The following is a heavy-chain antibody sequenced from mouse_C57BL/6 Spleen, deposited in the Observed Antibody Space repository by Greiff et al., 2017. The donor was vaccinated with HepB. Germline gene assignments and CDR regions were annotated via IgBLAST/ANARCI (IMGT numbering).Heavy chain of an antibody. Sequence: EVQLQQSGTVLARPGASVKMSCKTSGYTFTSYWMHWVKQRPGQGLEWIGAIYPGNSDTSYNQKFKGKAKLTAVTSASTAYMELSSLTNEDSAVYYCTRGENYYGSSYWYFDVWGTGTTVTVSS. D-gene: IGHD1-1*01. CDR3: TRGENYYGSSYWYFDV. CDR2: IYPGNSDT. V-gene: IGHV1-5*01. CDR1: GYTFTSYW. J-gene: IGHJ1*03.